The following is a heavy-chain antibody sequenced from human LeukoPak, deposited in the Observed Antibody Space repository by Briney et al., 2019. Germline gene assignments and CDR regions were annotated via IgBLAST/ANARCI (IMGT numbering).Heavy chain of an antibody. CDR2: IYYSGTT. Sequence: SETLSLTCTVSGGSISTTSYYWGWVRQPPGKGLEWIGSIYYSGTTYYNPSLKSRVTVSVDTSKNQFSLKVRSVTAADTAVYYCAAIKRAVAGADWFDPWGQGTLATVSS. CDR1: GGSISTTSYY. V-gene: IGHV4-39*07. D-gene: IGHD6-19*01. J-gene: IGHJ5*02. CDR3: AAIKRAVAGADWFDP.